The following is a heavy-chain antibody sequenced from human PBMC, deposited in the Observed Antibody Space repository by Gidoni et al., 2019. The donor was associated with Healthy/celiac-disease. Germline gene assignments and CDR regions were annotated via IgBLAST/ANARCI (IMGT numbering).Heavy chain of an antibody. Sequence: QVQLQESGPGLVKPAQTLSLTCTVSGGSISSGGYYWSWIRQHPGKGLEWIGYIYYSGSTYYNPSLKSRVTISVDTSKNQFSLKLSSVTAADTAVYYCARVGQWLAQYYFDYWGQGTLVTVSS. J-gene: IGHJ4*02. CDR3: ARVGQWLAQYYFDY. V-gene: IGHV4-31*03. CDR2: IYYSGST. D-gene: IGHD6-19*01. CDR1: GGSISSGGYY.